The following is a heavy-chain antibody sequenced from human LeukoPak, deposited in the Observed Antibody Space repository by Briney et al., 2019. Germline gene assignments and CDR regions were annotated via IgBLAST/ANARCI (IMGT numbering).Heavy chain of an antibody. CDR3: ARAVRHQLLPDY. Sequence: ASVKVSHKASGYIFSNYDISWVRQATGQGFEWMGWMNPNSGNTGYALEFQGRVTFTTDTSITTAYMEMSRVRSDDTAVYYCARAVRHQLLPDYWGQGTLVTVSS. V-gene: IGHV1-8*01. D-gene: IGHD2-2*01. CDR2: MNPNSGNT. CDR1: GYIFSNYD. J-gene: IGHJ4*02.